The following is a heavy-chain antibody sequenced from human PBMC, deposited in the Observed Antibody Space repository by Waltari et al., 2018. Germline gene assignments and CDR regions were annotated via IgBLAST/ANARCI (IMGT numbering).Heavy chain of an antibody. J-gene: IGHJ4*02. CDR2: IKQDGSDK. V-gene: IGHV3-7*01. CDR1: GFTFSSCW. CDR3: AKDWDGNYHSLGFLAN. D-gene: IGHD1-1*01. Sequence: EVRLVESGGGLVQPGGSLRLSCATSGFTFSSCWMSWVRQAPGKGLEWVANIKQDGSDKFYLDSVKGRFTISRDNAKNSLYLQLSGLRVEDTAVYYCAKDWDGNYHSLGFLANWGQGTLVTVSS.